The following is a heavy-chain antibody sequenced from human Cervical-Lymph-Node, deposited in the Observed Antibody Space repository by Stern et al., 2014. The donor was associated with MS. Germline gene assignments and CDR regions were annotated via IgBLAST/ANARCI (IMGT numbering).Heavy chain of an antibody. CDR1: GGTFSSYA. V-gene: IGHV1-69*01. CDR2: IISNFGTA. CDR3: ARDGVSWSYYRSEAFDI. D-gene: IGHD1-26*01. Sequence: QVQLVQSGAEVKKPGSSVKVSCKASGGTFSSYAISWVRQAPGQGLEWMGGIISNFGTANYPQKLQGRGTFSAHASTSTAFMQLRSLRSEDTAVYYCARDGVSWSYYRSEAFDIWGQGTMVTVSS. J-gene: IGHJ3*02.